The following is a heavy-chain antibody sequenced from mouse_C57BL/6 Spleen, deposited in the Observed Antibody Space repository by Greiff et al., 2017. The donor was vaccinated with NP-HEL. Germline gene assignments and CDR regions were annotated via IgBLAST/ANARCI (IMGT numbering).Heavy chain of an antibody. D-gene: IGHD1-1*01. V-gene: IGHV5-9-1*02. J-gene: IGHJ4*01. Sequence: EVHLVESGEGLVKPGGSLKLSCAASGFTFSSYAMSWVRQTPEKRLEWVAYISSGGDYIYYADTVKGRFTISRDNARNTLYLQMSSLKSEDTAMYYCTRPHYYVSSYYAIDYWGQGTSVTVSS. CDR2: ISSGGDYI. CDR1: GFTFSSYA. CDR3: TRPHYYVSSYYAIDY.